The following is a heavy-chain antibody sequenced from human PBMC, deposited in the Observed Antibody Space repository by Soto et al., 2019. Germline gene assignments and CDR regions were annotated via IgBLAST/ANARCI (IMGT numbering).Heavy chain of an antibody. CDR2: ISYSGTL. J-gene: IGHJ5*02. CDR1: GGSIRTSGYS. Sequence: SEALSLTCTVSGGSIRTSGYSWGWIRRPPGKGLEGIATISYSGTLYYSPSLQSRVIMSVDTSKNQFSLRLSPVTAADTAVYYCARPRYCSGGSGYHQDNWFDPWGQGTLVTVSS. V-gene: IGHV4-39*01. CDR3: ARPRYCSGGSGYHQDNWFDP. D-gene: IGHD2-15*01.